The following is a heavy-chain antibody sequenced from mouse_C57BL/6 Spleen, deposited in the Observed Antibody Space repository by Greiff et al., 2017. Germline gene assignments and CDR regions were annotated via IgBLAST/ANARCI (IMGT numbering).Heavy chain of an antibody. D-gene: IGHD1-2*01. CDR3: GHDYADD. CDR2: IDPEDGET. CDR1: GFNIKDYY. Sequence: VQLQQSGAELVKPGASVKLSCTASGFNIKDYYMHWVKQRTEQGLEWIGRIDPEDGETKYAPTFQGKATITADTSSNTAYLQLSSLTSEDTAVYYCGHDYADDWGQGTTLTVSS. V-gene: IGHV14-2*01. J-gene: IGHJ2*01.